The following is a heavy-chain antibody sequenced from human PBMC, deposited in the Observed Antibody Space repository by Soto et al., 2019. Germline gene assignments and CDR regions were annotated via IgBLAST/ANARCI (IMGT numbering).Heavy chain of an antibody. CDR1: GGAINTFY. CDR2: IFSSGST. V-gene: IGHV4-4*07. D-gene: IGHD5-12*01. J-gene: IGHJ4*02. Sequence: SETLSLTCTVSGGAINTFYWSWVRQPAWKGLEWIGRIFSSGSTSFNPSLESRVAMSVDTSKNHFSLNLSSVTAADMAVYYCAREGSYSAYNFAHGIQLWSFDFWGQGALVTVSS. CDR3: AREGSYSAYNFAHGIQLWSFDF.